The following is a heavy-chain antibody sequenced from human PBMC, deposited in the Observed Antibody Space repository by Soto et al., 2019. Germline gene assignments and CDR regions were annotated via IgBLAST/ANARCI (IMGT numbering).Heavy chain of an antibody. CDR3: AKGVEANRGFYYGLDV. CDR1: GFMFSDYG. J-gene: IGHJ6*02. D-gene: IGHD7-27*01. Sequence: QVQLVESGGGVVQPGSSLTLSCVASGFMFSDYGMHWVRQTPGRGLEWVAVISFDGNYKYYAKSVKGRFTFARDNSKNTLALQMNSLRVEDTAVYYSAKGVEANRGFYYGLDVCGQGTTVTVSS. CDR2: ISFDGNYK. V-gene: IGHV3-30*18.